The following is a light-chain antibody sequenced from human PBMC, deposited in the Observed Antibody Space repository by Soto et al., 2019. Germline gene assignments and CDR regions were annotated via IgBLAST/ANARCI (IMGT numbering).Light chain of an antibody. CDR1: QSVSSY. CDR3: QQYNNWVT. J-gene: IGKJ1*01. V-gene: IGKV3-15*01. CDR2: GAS. Sequence: EIVLTQSPATLSLSPGERATLSCRASQSVSSYLAWYQQKPGQAPRLLIYGASTRATGIPARFSGSGSGTEFTLTISSLQSEDFAVYYCQQYNNWVTFGQGTKVDIK.